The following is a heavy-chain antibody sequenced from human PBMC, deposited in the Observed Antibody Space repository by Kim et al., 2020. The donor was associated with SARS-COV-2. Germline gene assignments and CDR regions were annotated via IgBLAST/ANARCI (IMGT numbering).Heavy chain of an antibody. Sequence: SSYIYFVDSVKGRVTSARDNAKNSGYLQMNSLRAEDTAVYYCARDGNPNYWGQGTLVTVSS. V-gene: IGHV3-21*01. CDR2: SSYI. D-gene: IGHD4-4*01. J-gene: IGHJ4*02. CDR3: ARDGNPNY.